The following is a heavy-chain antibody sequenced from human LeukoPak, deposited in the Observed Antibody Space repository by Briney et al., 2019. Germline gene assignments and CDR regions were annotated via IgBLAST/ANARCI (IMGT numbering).Heavy chain of an antibody. CDR3: ARRRQVTSYSPYAFDV. CDR2: IYHSGST. D-gene: IGHD2-15*01. J-gene: IGHJ3*01. CDR1: GGSISSGGYY. Sequence: SETLSLTCTVSGGSISSGGYYWSWIRQHPGQGLEWLGYIYHSGSTYYSPSLKSRVAISVDTSKNQFSLRLASVTAADTAVYYCARRRQVTSYSPYAFDVWGQGTMVTVSS. V-gene: IGHV4-31*03.